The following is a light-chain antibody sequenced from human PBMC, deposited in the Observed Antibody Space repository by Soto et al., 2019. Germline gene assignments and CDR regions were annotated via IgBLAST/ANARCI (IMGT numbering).Light chain of an antibody. CDR1: QDIKNF. CDR3: QQYDDLPYT. J-gene: IGKJ2*01. Sequence: DIQLTQSPSSLSASVGDRVTITCQASQDIKNFLNWYQQKPGKAPKLLIYDGSSLETGVPSRFSGSGYGTDFTFAISSLQPEDIATYYCQQYDDLPYTFGQGTKLEI. CDR2: DGS. V-gene: IGKV1-33*01.